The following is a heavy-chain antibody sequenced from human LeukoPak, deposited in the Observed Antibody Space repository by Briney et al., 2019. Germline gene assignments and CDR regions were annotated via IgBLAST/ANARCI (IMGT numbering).Heavy chain of an antibody. CDR2: IYTSGST. CDR1: GGSISSGSYY. D-gene: IGHD2-2*01. J-gene: IGHJ5*02. CDR3: ARLYIVVVPAATTARLDP. Sequence: SDTLSLTCTVSGGSISSGSYYWSWIRQPAGKGLEWIGRIYTSGSTNYNPSLKSRVTISVDTSKNQFSLKLSSVTAADTAVYYCARLYIVVVPAATTARLDPWGQGTLVTVSS. V-gene: IGHV4-61*02.